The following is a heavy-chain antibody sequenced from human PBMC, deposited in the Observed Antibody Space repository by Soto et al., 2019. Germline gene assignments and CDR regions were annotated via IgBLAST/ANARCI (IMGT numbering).Heavy chain of an antibody. CDR1: GLIFSSYT. CDR2: ISSSSSYI. V-gene: IGHV3-21*01. J-gene: IGHJ4*02. Sequence: GGSLRLSCAASGLIFSSYTMNWVRQAPGKGLEWVSSISSSSSYIYYADSMKGRFTISRDNAKNSLYLQMNSLRAEDTAVYYCARDRTVTPTRPFDYWGQGTLVTVSS. CDR3: ARDRTVTPTRPFDY. D-gene: IGHD4-17*01.